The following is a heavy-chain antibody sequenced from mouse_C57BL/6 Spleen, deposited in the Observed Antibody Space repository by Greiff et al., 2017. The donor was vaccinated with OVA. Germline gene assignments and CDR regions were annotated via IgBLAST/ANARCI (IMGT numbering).Heavy chain of an antibody. CDR1: GYSITSGYY. D-gene: IGHD4-1*01. CDR2: ISYDGSN. Sequence: EVKLMESGPGLVKPSQSLSLTCSVTGYSITSGYYWNWIRQFPGNKLEWMGYISYDGSNNYNPSLKNRISITRDTSKNQFFLKLNSVTTEDTATYYCARGANWDGYFDVWGTGTTVTVSS. CDR3: ARGANWDGYFDV. J-gene: IGHJ1*03. V-gene: IGHV3-6*01.